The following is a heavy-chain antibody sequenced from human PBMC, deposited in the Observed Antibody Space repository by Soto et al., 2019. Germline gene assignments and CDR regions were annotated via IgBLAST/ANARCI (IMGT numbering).Heavy chain of an antibody. D-gene: IGHD4-17*01. CDR1: GFTFSDHY. Sequence: EVQLVESGGGLVQPGGSLRLSCAASGFTFSDHYMDWVRQAPGKGLEWVGRTRNKANSYTTEYAASVKGRFTISRDDSKNSLYLQMNSLKTEDTAVYYCARGGYGEGFAFDIWGQGTMVTVSS. CDR3: ARGGYGEGFAFDI. CDR2: TRNKANSYTT. V-gene: IGHV3-72*01. J-gene: IGHJ3*02.